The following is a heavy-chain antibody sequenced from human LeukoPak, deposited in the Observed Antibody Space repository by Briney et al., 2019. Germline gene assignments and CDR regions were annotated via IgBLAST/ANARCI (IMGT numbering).Heavy chain of an antibody. CDR1: GYTFTSYA. D-gene: IGHD2-15*01. V-gene: IGHV1-18*01. Sequence: ASVKVSCKASGYTFTSYAMHWVRQAPGQGLEWMGWISAHNGNTNYAQKFQGRVTMTTDTSTSTAYMELRSLRSDDTAVYYCARDGYCSGGSCYSGKWFDPWGQGTLVTVSS. CDR3: ARDGYCSGGSCYSGKWFDP. CDR2: ISAHNGNT. J-gene: IGHJ5*02.